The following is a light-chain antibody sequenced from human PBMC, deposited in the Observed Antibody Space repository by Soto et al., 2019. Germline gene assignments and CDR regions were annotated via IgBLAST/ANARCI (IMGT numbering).Light chain of an antibody. J-gene: IGLJ1*01. V-gene: IGLV2-14*01. CDR3: SSYTSSSTLV. Sequence: LTQPASVSGSPGQSITISCTGTSRDVGGYNYVSWYQQHPGTAPKLMIYEVTDRPSGVSPRFSGSKSGNTASLTISGLRADDAADYYCSSYTSSSTLVFGTGTKVTVL. CDR1: SRDVGGYNY. CDR2: EVT.